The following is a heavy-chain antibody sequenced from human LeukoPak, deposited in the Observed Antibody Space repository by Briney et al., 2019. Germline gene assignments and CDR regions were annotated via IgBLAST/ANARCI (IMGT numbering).Heavy chain of an antibody. V-gene: IGHV1-8*01. J-gene: IGHJ5*02. CDR3: ARGQRVEMATIQP. CDR1: GYTFTSYD. CDR2: MNPNSGNT. D-gene: IGHD5-24*01. Sequence: ASVKVSCKASGYTFTSYDINWVRQATGQGLEWMGWMNPNSGNTGYAQKIQGRVTMTRNTSTSTAYMELSSLRSEDTAVYYCARGQRVEMATIQPWGQGTLVTVSS.